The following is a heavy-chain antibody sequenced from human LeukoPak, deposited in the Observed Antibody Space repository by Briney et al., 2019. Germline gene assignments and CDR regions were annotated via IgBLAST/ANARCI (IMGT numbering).Heavy chain of an antibody. V-gene: IGHV4-39*01. CDR1: GGSISSSSYY. CDR2: INYGGNT. J-gene: IGHJ6*03. D-gene: IGHD5-18*01. CDR3: ATSRSGPQLWFNYYYYMDV. Sequence: RTSETLSLTCTVSGGSISSSSYYWGWIRQPPGKGLEWIGTINYGGNTYYNLSLKSRVIIFLDTSNNQFSLKLSSVTAADTAVYYCATSRSGPQLWFNYYYYMDVWGKGTTVTISS.